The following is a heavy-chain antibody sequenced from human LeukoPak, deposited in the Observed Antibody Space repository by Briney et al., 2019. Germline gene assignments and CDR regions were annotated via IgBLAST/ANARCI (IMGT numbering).Heavy chain of an antibody. CDR2: ISGSGGTT. CDR3: VLRGGATDY. CDR1: GFTFSSFV. D-gene: IGHD3-16*01. Sequence: PGGSLRLSCAASGFTFSSFVLNWVRQAPGKGLEWVSTISGSGGTTYYADSVKGRFTISRDNSKNTLYLQMNSLRAEDTAVHYCVLRGGATDYWGQGTLVTVSS. J-gene: IGHJ4*02. V-gene: IGHV3-23*01.